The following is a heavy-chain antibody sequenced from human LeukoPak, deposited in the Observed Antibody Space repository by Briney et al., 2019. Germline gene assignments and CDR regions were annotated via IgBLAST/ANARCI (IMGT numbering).Heavy chain of an antibody. D-gene: IGHD7-27*01. V-gene: IGHV4-59*01. J-gene: IGHJ4*02. CDR2: IYFSGST. Sequence: PSKTLSLTCTVSGGSIRTYYWTWIRQPPGKGLEWIGYIYFSGSTNYNPSLNSRVTISVDTAKNQLSLNLTSVTAADTAVYYCARESNGGSGAYYFDSWGQGTLVTVSS. CDR1: GGSIRTYY. CDR3: ARESNGGSGAYYFDS.